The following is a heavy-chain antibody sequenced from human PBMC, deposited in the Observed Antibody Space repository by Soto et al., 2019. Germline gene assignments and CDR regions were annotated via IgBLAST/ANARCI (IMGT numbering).Heavy chain of an antibody. CDR2: ISWNSGSI. Sequence: LRLSFAASGXTFDDYAMHWVRQAPGKGLEWVSGISWNSGSIGYADSVKGRFTISRDNAKNSLYLQMNSLRAEDTALYYCAKEYSSSWPYYYYYGMDVWGQGTTVTVSS. V-gene: IGHV3-9*01. D-gene: IGHD6-13*01. CDR1: GXTFDDYA. CDR3: AKEYSSSWPYYYYYGMDV. J-gene: IGHJ6*02.